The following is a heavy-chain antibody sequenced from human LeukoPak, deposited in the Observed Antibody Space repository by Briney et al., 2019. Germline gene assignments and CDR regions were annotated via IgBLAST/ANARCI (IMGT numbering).Heavy chain of an antibody. CDR2: IIPIFGTA. V-gene: IGHV1-69*06. J-gene: IGHJ3*02. D-gene: IGHD3-22*01. Sequence: ASVKVSCKASGYTFTGYYMHWVRQAPGQGLEWMGGIIPIFGTANYAQKFQGRVTITADKSTSTAYMELSSLRSEDTAVYYCARGGYYDSSAVHAFDIWGQGTMVTVSS. CDR3: ARGGYYDSSAVHAFDI. CDR1: GYTFTGYY.